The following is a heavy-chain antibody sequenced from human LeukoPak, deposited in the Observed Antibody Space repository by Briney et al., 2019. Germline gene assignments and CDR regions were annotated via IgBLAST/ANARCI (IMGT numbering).Heavy chain of an antibody. V-gene: IGHV4-61*02. D-gene: IGHD3-10*01. CDR1: GGSISSGTYY. CDR3: ARSDYYYGSGSYRAGFDY. Sequence: PSETLSLTCSVSGGSISSGTYYWSWIRQPAGRGLEWIGRIYTSGSTNYNPSLKSRVTISVDTSKNQFSLKLSSVTAADTAVYYCARSDYYYGSGSYRAGFDYWGQGTLVTVSS. J-gene: IGHJ4*02. CDR2: IYTSGST.